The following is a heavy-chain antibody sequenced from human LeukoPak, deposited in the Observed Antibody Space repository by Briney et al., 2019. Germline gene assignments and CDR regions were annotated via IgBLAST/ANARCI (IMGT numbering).Heavy chain of an antibody. CDR2: IKSKTDGGTT. Sequence: PGGSLRLSCAASGLTFTNAWMTWVRQAPGKGLEWVGRIKSKTDGGTTDYAAPVKGRFTISRDDSKNALYLQMNSLKIEDTAVYYCTTSLTSGAYIDYWGQGTLVTVSS. J-gene: IGHJ4*02. CDR3: TTSLTSGAYIDY. D-gene: IGHD2-15*01. CDR1: GLTFTNAW. V-gene: IGHV3-15*01.